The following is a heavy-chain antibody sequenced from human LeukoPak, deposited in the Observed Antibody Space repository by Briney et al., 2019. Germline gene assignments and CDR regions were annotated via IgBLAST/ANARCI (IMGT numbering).Heavy chain of an antibody. V-gene: IGHV4-59*01. CDR1: GGSISSYY. D-gene: IGHD3-22*01. CDR2: IYYSGST. J-gene: IGHJ4*02. CDR3: ARAAGYYYDSSGYYYYDY. Sequence: SETLSLTGTVSGGSISSYYWSWIRQPPGKGLEWIGYIYYSGSTNYNPSLKSRVTISVDTSKNQFSLKLSSVTAADTAVYYCARAAGYYYDSSGYYYYDYWGQGTLVTVSS.